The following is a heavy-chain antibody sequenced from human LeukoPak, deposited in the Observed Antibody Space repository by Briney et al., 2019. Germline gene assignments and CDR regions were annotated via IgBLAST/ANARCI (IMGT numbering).Heavy chain of an antibody. D-gene: IGHD1-26*01. V-gene: IGHV3-48*04. Sequence: GGSLRLSCAASGFTFSSYAMSWVRQAPGKGLEWVSYISSSSSTIYYADSAKGRFTISRDNAKNSLYLQMNSLRAEDTAVYYCSRDPTYYLRYGYFDYWGQGALVTVSS. CDR1: GFTFSSYA. CDR3: SRDPTYYLRYGYFDY. J-gene: IGHJ4*02. CDR2: ISSSSSTI.